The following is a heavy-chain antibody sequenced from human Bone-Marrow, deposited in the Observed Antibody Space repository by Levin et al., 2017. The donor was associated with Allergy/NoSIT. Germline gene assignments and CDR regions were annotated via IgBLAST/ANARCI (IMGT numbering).Heavy chain of an antibody. D-gene: IGHD4-17*01. Sequence: GGSLRLSCAASGFNFSNYGIHWVRQAPGKGLEWVAVISYGGTNKYYAGSVKGRFTISRDNSKSTLYLQMSSLRAEDTAVYYCAKALYDDYHVDYWGQGTLVTVSS. CDR1: GFNFSNYG. V-gene: IGHV3-30*18. CDR3: AKALYDDYHVDY. J-gene: IGHJ4*02. CDR2: ISYGGTNK.